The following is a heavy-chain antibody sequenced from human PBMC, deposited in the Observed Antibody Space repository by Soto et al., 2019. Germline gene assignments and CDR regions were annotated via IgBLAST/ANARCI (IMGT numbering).Heavy chain of an antibody. CDR1: GGSISSYY. V-gene: IGHV4-59*08. CDR2: IYYSGST. D-gene: IGHD5-18*01. J-gene: IGHJ6*02. Sequence: PSETLSLTCTVSGGSISSYYWSWIRQPPGKGLEWIGYIYYSGSTNYNPSLKSRVTISVDTSKNQFSLKLSSVTAADTAVYYCARVDTAMVTYYYYGMDVWGQGTTVTVSS. CDR3: ARVDTAMVTYYYYGMDV.